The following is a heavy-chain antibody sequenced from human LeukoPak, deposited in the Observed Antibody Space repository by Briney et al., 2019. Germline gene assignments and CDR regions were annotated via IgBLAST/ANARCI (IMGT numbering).Heavy chain of an antibody. D-gene: IGHD3-9*01. Sequence: GGSLRLSCAASGFTFSTYAMHWVRQAPGKGLEWLAVISHDGINKFYADSVKGRFTISRDNSKNTLYLQINSLRPEDTAVYYCARIYTVDYDILTGLGYWGQGTLVTVSS. CDR3: ARIYTVDYDILTGLGY. J-gene: IGHJ4*02. V-gene: IGHV3-30*04. CDR1: GFTFSTYA. CDR2: ISHDGINK.